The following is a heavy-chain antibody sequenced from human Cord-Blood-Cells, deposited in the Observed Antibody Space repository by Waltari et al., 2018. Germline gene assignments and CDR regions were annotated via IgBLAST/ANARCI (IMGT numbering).Heavy chain of an antibody. CDR2: IYYSVST. CDR3: ARDISSGYYDY. CDR1: GGPISSGGHY. V-gene: IGHV4-31*03. J-gene: IGHJ4*02. D-gene: IGHD3-22*01. Sequence: QVQLQESGPGLVKPSQTLSLTCTVPGGPISSGGHYWSWIRQHTGKGLELIGYIYYSVSTYYNPSLKSRVTISVDTSKNQFSLKLSSVTAADTAVYYCARDISSGYYDYWGQGTLVTVSS.